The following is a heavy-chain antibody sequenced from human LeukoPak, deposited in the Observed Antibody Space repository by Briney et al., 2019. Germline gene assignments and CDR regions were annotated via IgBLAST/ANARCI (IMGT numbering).Heavy chain of an antibody. CDR1: AGSISTYY. CDR3: ARVQYCSGGSCYPNYYYDMDV. V-gene: IGHV4-59*01. CDR2: INYSGST. J-gene: IGHJ6*03. D-gene: IGHD2-15*01. Sequence: SETLSLTCTVAAGSISTYYWRWIRQPPGKGLEWIGYINYSGSTNSNHSLKSRVTITVDTSMSQFSLKLSSVTAADTAVYYCARVQYCSGGSCYPNYYYDMDVWGKGTTVTVCS.